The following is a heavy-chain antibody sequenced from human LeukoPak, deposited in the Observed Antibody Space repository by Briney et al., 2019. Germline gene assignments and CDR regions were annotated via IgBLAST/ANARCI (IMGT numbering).Heavy chain of an antibody. V-gene: IGHV1-18*04. CDR3: ARETTVAGFDY. CDR2: ISGYNGNT. D-gene: IGHD6-19*01. J-gene: IGHJ4*02. CDR1: GYTFTSYG. Sequence: ASVKVSCKASGYTFTSYGIGWVRQAPGQGLEWMGWISGYNGNTNYAQKLQGRVTMTTGTSTSTAYMELRSLRSDDTAVYYCARETTVAGFDYWGQGTLVTVSS.